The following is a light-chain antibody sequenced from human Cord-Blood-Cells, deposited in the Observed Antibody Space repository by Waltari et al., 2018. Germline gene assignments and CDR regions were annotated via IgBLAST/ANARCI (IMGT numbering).Light chain of an antibody. Sequence: QSALTQPRSVSGSPGQSVTISCTGTSSDVGGYKYVSWYQQHPGKAPNLMIYDVSKRPSGVPDRFAGSKYGNTASLTSSGVQAEDEADYYCCSYAGSYTFLFGGGTKLTVL. CDR2: DVS. CDR3: CSYAGSYTFL. CDR1: SSDVGGYKY. V-gene: IGLV2-11*01. J-gene: IGLJ3*02.